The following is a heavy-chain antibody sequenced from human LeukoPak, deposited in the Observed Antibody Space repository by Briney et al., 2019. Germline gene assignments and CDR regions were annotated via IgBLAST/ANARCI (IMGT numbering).Heavy chain of an antibody. J-gene: IGHJ5*02. Sequence: ASVKVSCKASGYTFTGYYMHWVRQAPGQGLEWMGWINPNSGGTNYAQKFQGRVTMTRDTSISTAYMELSRLRSDDTAVYYCARDLMYYYDSSGHNWFDPWGQGTLVTVSS. D-gene: IGHD3-22*01. CDR3: ARDLMYYYDSSGHNWFDP. V-gene: IGHV1-2*02. CDR1: GYTFTGYY. CDR2: INPNSGGT.